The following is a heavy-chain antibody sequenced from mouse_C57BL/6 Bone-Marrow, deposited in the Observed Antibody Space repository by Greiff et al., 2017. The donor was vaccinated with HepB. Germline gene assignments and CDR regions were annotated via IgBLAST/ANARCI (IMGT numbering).Heavy chain of an antibody. V-gene: IGHV14-4*01. CDR3: TTGRPWFAY. CDR2: IDPENGDT. J-gene: IGHJ3*01. CDR1: GFNIKDDY. Sequence: VQLQQSGAELVRPGASVKLSCTASGFNIKDDYMHWVKQRPEQGLEWIGWIDPENGDTEYASKFQGKATIKADTSSNTAYLQLSSLTSEDTAVYYCTTGRPWFAYWGQGTLVTVSA.